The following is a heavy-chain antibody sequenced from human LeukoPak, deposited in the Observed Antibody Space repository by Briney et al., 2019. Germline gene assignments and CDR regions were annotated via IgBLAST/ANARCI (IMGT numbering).Heavy chain of an antibody. CDR3: ARDSGYSYGYVS. D-gene: IGHD5-18*01. V-gene: IGHV4-34*01. Sequence: MPSETLSLTCAVYGGSFSGYYWSWIRQPPGKGLEWIGEINHSGSTNYNPSLKSRVTISVDTSKNQFSLKLSSVTAADTAVYYCARDSGYSYGYVSWGQGTLVTVSS. CDR2: INHSGST. J-gene: IGHJ5*02. CDR1: GGSFSGYY.